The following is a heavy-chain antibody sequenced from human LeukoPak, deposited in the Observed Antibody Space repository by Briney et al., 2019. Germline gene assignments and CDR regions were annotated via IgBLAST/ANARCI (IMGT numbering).Heavy chain of an antibody. D-gene: IGHD5-12*01. CDR1: GFTFSSYV. CDR3: AKTSRAYSNYDSPFDY. Sequence: GGSLRLSCAASGFTFSSYVMSWVRQAPGKGLEWVSGISRGGGTTYYADSVKGRFTISRDNSKNTLYLQMTSLRAEDTAVYYCAKTSRAYSNYDSPFDYWGQGTLVTVSS. V-gene: IGHV3-23*01. CDR2: ISRGGGTT. J-gene: IGHJ4*02.